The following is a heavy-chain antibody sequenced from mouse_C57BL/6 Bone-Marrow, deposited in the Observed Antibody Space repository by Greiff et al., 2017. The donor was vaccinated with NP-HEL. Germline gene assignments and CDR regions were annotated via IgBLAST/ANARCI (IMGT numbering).Heavy chain of an antibody. D-gene: IGHD1-1*01. CDR1: GYTFTDYY. CDR3: ARGTVVATVDY. Sequence: VQLQESGAELVRPGASVKLSCKASGYTFTDYYINWVKQRPGQGLEWIARIYPGSGNTYYNEKFKGKATLTAEKSSSTAYMQLSSLTSEDSAVYFCARGTVVATVDYWGQGTTLTVSS. V-gene: IGHV1-76*01. CDR2: IYPGSGNT. J-gene: IGHJ2*01.